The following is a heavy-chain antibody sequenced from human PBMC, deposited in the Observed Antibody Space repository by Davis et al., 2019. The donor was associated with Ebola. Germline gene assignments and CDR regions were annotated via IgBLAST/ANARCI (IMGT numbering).Heavy chain of an antibody. CDR3: ARLPLGGRFGEWEFDY. D-gene: IGHD3-10*01. J-gene: IGHJ4*02. CDR1: GYSFTSYW. CDR2: IYPGDSDT. V-gene: IGHV5-51*01. Sequence: GESLKISCKGSGYSFTSYWIGWVRQMPGKGLEWMGIIYPGDSDTRYSPSFQGQVTISADKSISTAYLQWSSLKASDTAMYYCARLPLGGRFGEWEFDYWGQGTLVTVSS.